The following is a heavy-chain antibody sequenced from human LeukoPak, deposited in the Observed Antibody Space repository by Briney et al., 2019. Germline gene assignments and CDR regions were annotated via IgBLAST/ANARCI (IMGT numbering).Heavy chain of an antibody. D-gene: IGHD5-18*01. V-gene: IGHV3-23*01. Sequence: GGSLRLSCAASGFTFSTSPMSWARQAPGKGLEWVSGISSSGGNTYYADSVQGRFTIPRDNSKRILYLQMNGLRAGDTATYYCAKDGYSNPAHFWGQGTLVTVSS. CDR3: AKDGYSNPAHF. CDR2: ISSSGGNT. CDR1: GFTFSTSP. J-gene: IGHJ4*02.